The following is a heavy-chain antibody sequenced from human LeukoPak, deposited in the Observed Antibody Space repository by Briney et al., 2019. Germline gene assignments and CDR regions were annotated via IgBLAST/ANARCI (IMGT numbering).Heavy chain of an antibody. J-gene: IGHJ6*02. CDR2: ISYGGSNK. V-gene: IGHV3-30*04. CDR1: GFTFSSYA. D-gene: IGHD5-18*01. CDR3: ARDESSGYSYGAYYYYGMDV. Sequence: GGSLRLSCAASGFTFSSYAMHWVRQAPGKGLEWVAVISYGGSNKYYADSVKGRFTISRDNSKNTLYLQMNSLRAEDTAVYYCARDESSGYSYGAYYYYGMDVWGQGTTVTVSS.